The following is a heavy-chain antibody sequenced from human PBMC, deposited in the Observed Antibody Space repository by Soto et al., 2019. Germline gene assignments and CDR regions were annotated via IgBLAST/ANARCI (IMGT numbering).Heavy chain of an antibody. CDR3: ARTGQYVAGKHFEY. D-gene: IGHD6-13*01. Sequence: SETLSLTCNVSGGSISNYYWSWIRQPPGKGLEWIGYIYYSGSTNYNPSLKSRVTISVDTSKNQFSLKLSSVTAADAAVYYCARTGQYVAGKHFEYWGQGTLVTVSS. V-gene: IGHV4-59*01. CDR2: IYYSGST. CDR1: GGSISNYY. J-gene: IGHJ4*02.